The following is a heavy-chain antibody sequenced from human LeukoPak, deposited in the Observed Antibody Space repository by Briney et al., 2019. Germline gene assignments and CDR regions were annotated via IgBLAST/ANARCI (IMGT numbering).Heavy chain of an antibody. CDR1: GFTLSSYS. CDR2: ISNSGSTI. CDR3: ARGKLVAAIDY. D-gene: IGHD2-15*01. V-gene: IGHV3-48*01. J-gene: IGHJ4*02. Sequence: GGSLRLSCAASGFTLSSYSMNWVRQAPGKGLEWVSYISNSGSTIYYADSVKGRFTISRDNAKNSLYLQMNSLRAEDTAVYYCARGKLVAAIDYWGQGTLVTVSS.